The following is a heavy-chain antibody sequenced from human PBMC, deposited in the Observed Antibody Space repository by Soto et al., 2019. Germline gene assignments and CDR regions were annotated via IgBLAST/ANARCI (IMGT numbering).Heavy chain of an antibody. J-gene: IGHJ3*02. CDR1: GGTISSYD. Sequence: SETLCLTCTVAGGTISSYDWSWIRQPPGKGLEWIGYIYYSGSTNYNPSLKSRVTISVDTSKNQFSLKLSSVTAADTAVYYCARDGPSGYCSGGSCSNDAFDIWGQGTMVTVSS. CDR2: IYYSGST. CDR3: ARDGPSGYCSGGSCSNDAFDI. D-gene: IGHD2-15*01. V-gene: IGHV4-59*01.